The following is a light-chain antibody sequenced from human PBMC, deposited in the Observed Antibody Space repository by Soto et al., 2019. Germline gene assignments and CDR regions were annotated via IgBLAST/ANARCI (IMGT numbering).Light chain of an antibody. CDR2: GAS. CDR1: QSVSSSY. CDR3: RQYDSSPIT. V-gene: IGKV3-20*01. J-gene: IGKJ5*01. Sequence: EIVLTQSPGTLSLSPGERATLSCRASQSVSSSYLAWYQQKPGQAPRLLIYGASSRATGIPDRFSGSVSGTHFTLTISRLEPEDFAVYYCRQYDSSPITFGQGTRLEIK.